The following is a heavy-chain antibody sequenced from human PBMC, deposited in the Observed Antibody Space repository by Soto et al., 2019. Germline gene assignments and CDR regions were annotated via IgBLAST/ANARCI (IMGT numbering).Heavy chain of an antibody. CDR1: RFTFSNYW. CDR2: IKEDGSEK. Sequence: RLSCAASRFTFSNYWMTWVRQAPGKGLEWVANIKEDGSEKHYVDSVKGRFTISRDNAKNSLYLQMNSLRVEDTAVYFCSRDVVVGAKALNYWGQGALVTVSS. J-gene: IGHJ4*02. V-gene: IGHV3-7*01. CDR3: SRDVVVGAKALNY. D-gene: IGHD2-15*01.